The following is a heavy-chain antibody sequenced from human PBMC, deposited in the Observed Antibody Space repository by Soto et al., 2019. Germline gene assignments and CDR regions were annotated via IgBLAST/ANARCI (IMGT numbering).Heavy chain of an antibody. V-gene: IGHV3-66*01. D-gene: IGHD3-10*01. CDR3: ARDMYSYGSGSYYSDAFDI. CDR2: IYSGGST. Sequence: GGSLRLSCAASGFTVSSNYMSWVRQAPGKGLEWVSVIYSGGSTYYADSVKGRFTISRDNSRNTVYLQMNSLRAEDTAVYYCARDMYSYGSGSYYSDAFDIWGQGTLVTVSS. J-gene: IGHJ3*02. CDR1: GFTVSSNY.